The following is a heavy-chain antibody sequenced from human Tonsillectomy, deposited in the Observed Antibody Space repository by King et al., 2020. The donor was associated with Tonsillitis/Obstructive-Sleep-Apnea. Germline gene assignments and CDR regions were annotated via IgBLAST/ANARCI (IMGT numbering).Heavy chain of an antibody. CDR1: GFTFSSYW. Sequence: VQLVESGGGLVQPGGSLRLSCAASGFTFSSYWMHWVRHAPGKGRVWVSRINSDGSSTSYADSVKGRVTISRDNAKNTLYLQMNSLRAEDTAVYYCARGSYDDFWSGHFNWNYERTDHHYYYYYMDVWGKGTTVTLSS. CDR3: ARGSYDDFWSGHFNWNYERTDHHYYYYYMDV. J-gene: IGHJ6*03. CDR2: INSDGSST. V-gene: IGHV3-74*01. D-gene: IGHD3-3*01.